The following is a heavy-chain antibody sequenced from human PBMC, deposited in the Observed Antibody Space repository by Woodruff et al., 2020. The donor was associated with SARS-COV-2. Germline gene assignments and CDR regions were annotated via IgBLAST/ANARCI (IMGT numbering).Heavy chain of an antibody. CDR3: AKDVFLEWLLPDFDY. D-gene: IGHD3-3*01. Sequence: RSYGMHWVRQAPGKGLEWVAVISYDGSNKYYADSVKGRFTISRDNSKNTLYLQMNSLRAEDTAVYYCAKDVFLEWLLPDFDYWG. CDR2: ISYDGSNK. CDR1: RSYG. V-gene: IGHV3-30*18. J-gene: IGHJ4*01.